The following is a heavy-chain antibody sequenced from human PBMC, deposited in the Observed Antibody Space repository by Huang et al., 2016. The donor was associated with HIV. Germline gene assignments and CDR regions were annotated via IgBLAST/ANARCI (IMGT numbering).Heavy chain of an antibody. Sequence: EVQLVESGGGLVQPGGFLRFSCVASEFSFSTYWMMWLCQVPGKGMEWVASIREDSGQKYYLDAVQGRFSISRDNPKNSLYLQMNNVRAEDAGVYYCACDPFIKAFDLWGQGTLVTVSS. V-gene: IGHV3-7*01. J-gene: IGHJ3*01. CDR3: ACDPFIKAFDL. CDR1: EFSFSTYW. CDR2: IREDSGQK.